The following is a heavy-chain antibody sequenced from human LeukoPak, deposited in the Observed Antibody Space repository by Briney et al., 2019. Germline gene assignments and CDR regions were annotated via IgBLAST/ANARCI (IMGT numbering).Heavy chain of an antibody. CDR3: ASTNSFDF. CDR2: IKQDGSEK. CDR1: GFTFSNYW. V-gene: IGHV3-7*03. D-gene: IGHD2-8*01. J-gene: IGHJ4*02. Sequence: GGSLRLSCAASGFTFSNYWMNWVRQAPGKGLEWVANIKQDGSEKNYVDSVKGRFTITRDNAKNSLYLQLNSLRAEDTAVYYCASTNSFDFWGQGTLVTVPS.